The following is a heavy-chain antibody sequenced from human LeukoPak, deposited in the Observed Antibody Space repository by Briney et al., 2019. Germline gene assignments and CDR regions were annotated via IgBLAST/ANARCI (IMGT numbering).Heavy chain of an antibody. J-gene: IGHJ1*01. V-gene: IGHV3-23*01. CDR2: ISGSGGST. CDR1: GFTFSTHA. CDR3: ASIRGPKYFEY. Sequence: GGSLRLSCEASGFTFSTHAMTWVRQAPGKGLEWVSAISGSGGSTYYADSVKGRLTISRDNSKNTLYLQMNSLRAEDTAVYYCASIRGPKYFEYWGQGTLVTVAS.